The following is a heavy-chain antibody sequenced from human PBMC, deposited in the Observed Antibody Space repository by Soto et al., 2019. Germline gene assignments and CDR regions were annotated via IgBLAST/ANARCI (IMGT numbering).Heavy chain of an antibody. CDR1: GFSFSRYG. V-gene: IGHV3-30*18. Sequence: PXASLRLSCAASGFSFSRYGIHWVRQAPGKGLEWVAVISYDESTTFYADSVKGRFTISRDNSKNTLFLQMNSLRPEDTAVYYCSKAMIGSYDSDAFDVWGQGTMVTVSS. CDR2: ISYDESTT. J-gene: IGHJ3*01. CDR3: SKAMIGSYDSDAFDV. D-gene: IGHD3-22*01.